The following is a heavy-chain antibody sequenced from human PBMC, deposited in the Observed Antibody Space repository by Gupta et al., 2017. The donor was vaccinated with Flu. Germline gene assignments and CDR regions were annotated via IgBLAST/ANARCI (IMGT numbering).Heavy chain of an antibody. D-gene: IGHD3-22*01. J-gene: IGHJ4*02. CDR3: TSTYDKGGYVFY. CDR2: IRSRPNSHAT. Sequence: VQLLESGGVLVQPGRSLKLSCVASVFTFSGSIIYWVRPPSGKGLEWLGHIRSRPNSHATEYAASLKGRLTMSRDDSKSTAYLQMDGLKTEDTAMYYCTSTYDKGGYVFYWGQGTLVTGSS. V-gene: IGHV3-73*02. CDR1: VFTFSGSI.